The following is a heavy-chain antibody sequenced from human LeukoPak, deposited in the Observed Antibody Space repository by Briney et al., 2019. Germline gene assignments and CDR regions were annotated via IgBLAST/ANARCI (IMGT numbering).Heavy chain of an antibody. J-gene: IGHJ4*02. CDR1: GYKFTNYW. CDR2: IYPGDSET. V-gene: IGHV5-51*01. D-gene: IGHD4-17*01. Sequence: GESLKISCKASGYKFTNYWIRWVRQMPGKGLEWMTIIYPGDSETRYSPSFQGQVTIAADKSIGTMYLQWSSLKASDTAMYYCARALRTGQGDYVPVLWGQGTLVIVSS. CDR3: ARALRTGQGDYVPVL.